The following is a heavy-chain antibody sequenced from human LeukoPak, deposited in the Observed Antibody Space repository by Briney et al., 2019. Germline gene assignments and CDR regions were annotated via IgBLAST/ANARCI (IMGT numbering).Heavy chain of an antibody. Sequence: GGSLRLSCAASGFTFSSYEMNWVRQAPGKGLEWVSSITSSSTYIYYADSVKGRFTISRDNARNSLYLHMNSLRAEDTAVYYCARDLGGYSYGSHFDHWGQGTLVTVSS. CDR2: ITSSSTYI. J-gene: IGHJ4*02. CDR1: GFTFSSYE. CDR3: ARDLGGYSYGSHFDH. D-gene: IGHD5-18*01. V-gene: IGHV3-21*01.